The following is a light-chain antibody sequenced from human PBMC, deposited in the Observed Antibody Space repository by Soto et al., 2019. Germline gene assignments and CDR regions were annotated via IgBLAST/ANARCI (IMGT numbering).Light chain of an antibody. CDR1: HDIASA. Sequence: AIQLTQSPSSLSASVGDRVTITCRASHDIASALAWYQQKPGQPPKLIIYDASTLESGVPSRFSGSGSGTDFTLTISGLQPEDFAAYYCQEFNYFRVTFGQGTRLE. V-gene: IGKV1D-13*01. CDR2: DAS. CDR3: QEFNYFRVT. J-gene: IGKJ5*01.